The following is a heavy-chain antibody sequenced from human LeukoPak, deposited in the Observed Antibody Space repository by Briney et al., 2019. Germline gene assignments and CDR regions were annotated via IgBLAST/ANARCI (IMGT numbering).Heavy chain of an antibody. CDR2: INHSGST. Sequence: NASETLSLTCAVYGGSFSGYYWSWIRQPPGKGLEWIGEINHSGSTNYNPSLKSRVTISVDTPKNPFSLKLSSVTAADTAVYYCARSYCSSTSCYAVGGGWFDPWGQGTLVTVSS. CDR1: GGSFSGYY. D-gene: IGHD2-2*01. CDR3: ARSYCSSTSCYAVGGGWFDP. J-gene: IGHJ5*02. V-gene: IGHV4-34*01.